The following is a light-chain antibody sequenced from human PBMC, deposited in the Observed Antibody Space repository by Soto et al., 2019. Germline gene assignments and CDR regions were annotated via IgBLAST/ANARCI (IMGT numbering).Light chain of an antibody. CDR3: AAWDSSLGVVV. Sequence: QSVLTQPPSVSAAPRQKVTISCSGGTSNIGDNYVCWYQQVPGTAPKLLIYDNNERPPAIPGRFSGSKSGTSATLGITGRQRGDEADYYCAAWDSSLGVVVFGGGTKLTVL. V-gene: IGLV1-51*01. J-gene: IGLJ2*01. CDR1: TSNIGDNY. CDR2: DNN.